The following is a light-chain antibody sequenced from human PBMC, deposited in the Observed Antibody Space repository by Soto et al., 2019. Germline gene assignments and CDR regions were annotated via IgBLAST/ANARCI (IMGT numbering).Light chain of an antibody. CDR2: KAS. Sequence: DIQMTQSASTLSAPVGDRVTSTCRASESISRWLAWYKQKPGKAPKILIYKASSLESGVPSRFRGSGSGTEFTLTINSLQADDFETYYCQQHNSFSITFGQGTRLEIK. J-gene: IGKJ5*01. V-gene: IGKV1-5*03. CDR1: ESISRW. CDR3: QQHNSFSIT.